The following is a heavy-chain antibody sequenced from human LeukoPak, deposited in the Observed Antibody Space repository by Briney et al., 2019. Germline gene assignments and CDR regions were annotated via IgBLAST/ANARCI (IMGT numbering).Heavy chain of an antibody. D-gene: IGHD6-13*01. CDR1: GYTFTGYY. CDR3: AREDSAAGTVFDY. Sequence: GASVKVSCKASGYTFTGYYMHWVRQAPGQGLEWMGWINPNSGGTDYAQKFQGRVTMTRDTSICTAYIELSRLRSADTAVYYCAREDSAAGTVFDYWGQGTLVTVSS. V-gene: IGHV1-2*02. CDR2: INPNSGGT. J-gene: IGHJ4*02.